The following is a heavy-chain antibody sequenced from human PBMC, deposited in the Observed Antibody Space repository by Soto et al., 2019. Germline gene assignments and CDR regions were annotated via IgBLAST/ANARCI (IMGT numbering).Heavy chain of an antibody. J-gene: IGHJ4*02. Sequence: QVHLVESGGGVVQPGTSLRLSCVGSGFTFSSYDMHWVRKAPGKGLEWVAVISYNGNNKYYGESVEGRFTISRDNSKNTLYLELNSLSAEDTAVYSCAKEYGDYSPPYFDYWGQGTLVTVSS. D-gene: IGHD4-17*01. CDR2: ISYNGNNK. CDR3: AKEYGDYSPPYFDY. CDR1: GFTFSSYD. V-gene: IGHV3-30*18.